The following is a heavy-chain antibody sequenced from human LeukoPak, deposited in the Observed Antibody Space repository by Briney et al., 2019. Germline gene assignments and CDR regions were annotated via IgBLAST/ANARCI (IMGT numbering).Heavy chain of an antibody. V-gene: IGHV3-7*03. CDR3: ARGGGLDV. CDR1: GYTFSDYA. Sequence: GGSLRLSCVGSGYTFSDYAMSWVRQSPGKGLEWVASINHNGNVNYYVDSVKGRFTISRDNAKNSLYLQMSNLGAEDTAVYFCARGGGLDVWGQGATVTVSS. D-gene: IGHD3-16*01. J-gene: IGHJ6*02. CDR2: INHNGNVN.